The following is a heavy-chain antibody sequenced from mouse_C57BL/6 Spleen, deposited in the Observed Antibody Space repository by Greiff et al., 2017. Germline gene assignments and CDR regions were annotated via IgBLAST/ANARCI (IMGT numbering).Heavy chain of an antibody. Sequence: VQLQQSGPELVKPGASVKISCKASGYTFTDYYMNWVKQSHGKSLEWIGDINPNYGTTSYNQKFKGKATLTVDQSSSTAYMQLNSLTSEDSAVYYCARYGNYGYFDVWGTGTTVTVSS. CDR2: INPNYGTT. J-gene: IGHJ1*03. CDR1: GYTFTDYY. CDR3: ARYGNYGYFDV. V-gene: IGHV1-26*01. D-gene: IGHD2-1*01.